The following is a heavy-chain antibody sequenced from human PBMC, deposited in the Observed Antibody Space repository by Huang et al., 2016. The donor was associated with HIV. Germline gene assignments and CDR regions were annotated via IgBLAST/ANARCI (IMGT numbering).Heavy chain of an antibody. Sequence: QITLKESGPTLVNPTQTLTLTCTFSGISFSTSGVGVGWVRQPPGKALEGLAPLYWDDDKRYSPALNIRLTSSKDTSENRVVRTMTIVDPGDTATYYCAHRRVAAAPFFFDIWGPGVLVIVSS. CDR2: LYWDDDK. CDR1: GISFSTSGVG. CDR3: AHRRVAAAPFFFDI. J-gene: IGHJ4*02. D-gene: IGHD2-15*01. V-gene: IGHV2-5*02.